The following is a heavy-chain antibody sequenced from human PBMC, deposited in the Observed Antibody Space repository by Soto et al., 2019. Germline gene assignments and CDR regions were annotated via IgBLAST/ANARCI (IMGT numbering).Heavy chain of an antibody. V-gene: IGHV3-21*01. CDR2: ISSSSSYI. CDR1: GFTFISYS. D-gene: IGHD6-25*01. CDR3: ARMGSQRYYYYGMDV. Sequence: EVQLVESGGGLVKPGGSLRLSCAASGFTFISYSMNWVRQAPGKGLEWVSSISSSSSYIYYADSVKGRFTISRDNAKNSLYLQMNSLRAEDTAVYYCARMGSQRYYYYGMDVWGQGTTVTVSS. J-gene: IGHJ6*02.